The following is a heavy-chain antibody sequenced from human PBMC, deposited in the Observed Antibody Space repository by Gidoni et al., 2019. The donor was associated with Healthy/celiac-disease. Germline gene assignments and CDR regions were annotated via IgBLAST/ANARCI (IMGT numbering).Heavy chain of an antibody. D-gene: IGHD6-6*01. V-gene: IGHV3-7*01. CDR1: GFTVSSYW. J-gene: IGHJ4*02. CDR3: ARDSSSSFFYYFDY. CDR2: IKQDGSEK. Sequence: EVQLVESGGGLVQPGGYLRLSCAASGFTVSSYWMSWVRQAPGKGLEWVANIKQDGSEKYYVDSVKGRFTISRDNAKNSLYLQMNSLRAEDTAVYYCARDSSSSFFYYFDYWGQGTLVTVSS.